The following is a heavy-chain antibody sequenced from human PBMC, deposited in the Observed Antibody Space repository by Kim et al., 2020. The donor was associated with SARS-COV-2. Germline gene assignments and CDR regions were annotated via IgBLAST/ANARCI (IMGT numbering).Heavy chain of an antibody. J-gene: IGHJ4*01. CDR2: ISSSSSTI. Sequence: GGSLRLSCAASGFTFSSYSMNWVRQAPGKGLEWVSYISSSSSTIYYADSVKGRFTISRDNAKNSLYLQINSLRDEDTAVYYCARTPWGWELPDYYFDYWG. D-gene: IGHD1-26*01. V-gene: IGHV3-48*02. CDR1: GFTFSSYS. CDR3: ARTPWGWELPDYYFDY.